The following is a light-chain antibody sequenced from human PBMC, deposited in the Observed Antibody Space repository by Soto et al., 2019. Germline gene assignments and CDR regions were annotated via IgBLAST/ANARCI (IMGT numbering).Light chain of an antibody. Sequence: IVLTHSPGTLSLSPGETATLSCRASQTVSSTYLAWYQHKPGRAPRLLIDGASSRAAGIPDRFSGSGSGTDFTLTISRLEPEDLAVYYCQQYDYLVTFGQGTKVDI. J-gene: IGKJ1*01. CDR3: QQYDYLVT. V-gene: IGKV3-20*01. CDR1: QTVSSTY. CDR2: GAS.